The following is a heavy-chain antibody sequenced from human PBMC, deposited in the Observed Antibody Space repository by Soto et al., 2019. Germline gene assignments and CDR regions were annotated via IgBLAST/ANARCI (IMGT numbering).Heavy chain of an antibody. D-gene: IGHD1-20*01. CDR2: ISYDGSNK. V-gene: IGHV3-30-3*01. J-gene: IGHJ6*02. CDR1: GFTFSSYA. Sequence: GGSLRLSCAASGFTFSSYAMHWVRQAPGKGLEWVAVISYDGSNKYYADSVKGRFTISRDNSKNTLYLQMNSLRAEDTAVYYCARITGTTVGDYGMDAWGQGTTVTVS. CDR3: ARITGTTVGDYGMDA.